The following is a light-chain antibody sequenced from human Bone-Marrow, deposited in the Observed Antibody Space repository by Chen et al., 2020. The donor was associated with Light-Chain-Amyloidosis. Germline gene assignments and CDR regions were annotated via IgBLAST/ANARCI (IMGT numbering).Light chain of an antibody. V-gene: IGLV1-51*02. Sequence: QSVFTQPPSVSAAPGQKVTISCSGSSSNIGYNYVPWYQQFPGTAPKLLIYENNKRPSGIPDRFSGSKSGTSATLGISGLGLQTGDEADYYCGTWDTSLSAWVFGGGTKLTVL. CDR1: SSNIGYNY. CDR3: GTWDTSLSAWV. CDR2: ENN. J-gene: IGLJ3*02.